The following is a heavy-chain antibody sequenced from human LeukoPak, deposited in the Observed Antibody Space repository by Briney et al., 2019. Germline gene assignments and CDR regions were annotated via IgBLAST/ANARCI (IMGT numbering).Heavy chain of an antibody. CDR2: IGFSGTTI. CDR1: GFTFSSYS. D-gene: IGHD3-22*01. CDR3: VRDRGYYDSSGYYSGDY. Sequence: GGSLRLSCAASGFTFSSYSMNWVRQAPGKGLEWVSYIGFSGTTIYYADSVKGRFTISRDNAKNSLYLQMNSLRAEDTAVYYCVRDRGYYDSSGYYSGDYWGQGTLVTVSS. V-gene: IGHV3-48*01. J-gene: IGHJ4*02.